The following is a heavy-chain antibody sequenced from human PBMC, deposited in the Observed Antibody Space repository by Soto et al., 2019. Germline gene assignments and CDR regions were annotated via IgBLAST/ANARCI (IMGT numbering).Heavy chain of an antibody. V-gene: IGHV1-2*02. J-gene: IGHJ4*02. D-gene: IGHD6-19*01. CDR3: ARVHSSGWYMLDY. CDR1: GYTFTSYY. Sequence: ASVKVSCKASGYTFTSYYMHWVRQAPGQGLEWMGWINPNSGGTNYAQKFQGRVTMTRDTSISTAYMELSRLRSDDTAVYYCARVHSSGWYMLDYWGQGTLVTVSS. CDR2: INPNSGGT.